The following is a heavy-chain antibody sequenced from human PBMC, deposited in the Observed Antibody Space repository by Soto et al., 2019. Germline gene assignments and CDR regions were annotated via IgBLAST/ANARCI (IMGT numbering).Heavy chain of an antibody. D-gene: IGHD2-2*01. CDR1: GFSFSSYG. J-gene: IGHJ4*02. Sequence: GGSLRLSCAASGFSFSSYGMHWVRQAPGKGLEWVAVIWYDGINKYYADSVKGRFTISRDNSKNTLYLQMNSLRAEDTAVYYCARERYCSSSSCSQFDYWGQGTL. CDR2: IWYDGINK. V-gene: IGHV3-33*01. CDR3: ARERYCSSSSCSQFDY.